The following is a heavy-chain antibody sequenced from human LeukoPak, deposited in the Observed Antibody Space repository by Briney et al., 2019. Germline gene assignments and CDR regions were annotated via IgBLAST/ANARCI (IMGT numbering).Heavy chain of an antibody. CDR2: INHSGST. CDR3: ARDRRSYYYYYMDV. CDR1: GGSISSYY. V-gene: IGHV4-34*01. Sequence: SETLSLTCTVSGGSISSYYWSWIRQPPGKGLEWIGEINHSGSTNYNPSLKSRVTISVDTSKNQFSLKLSSVTAADTAVYYCARDRRSYYYYYMDVWGKGTTVTVSS. J-gene: IGHJ6*03.